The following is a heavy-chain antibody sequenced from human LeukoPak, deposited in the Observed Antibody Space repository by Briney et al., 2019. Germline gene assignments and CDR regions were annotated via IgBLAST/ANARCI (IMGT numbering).Heavy chain of an antibody. CDR3: ASDDSGSYSQSAYYYYYMGV. V-gene: IGHV3-30*02. CDR1: GFTFSSYG. J-gene: IGHJ6*03. CDR2: IRYDGSNK. Sequence: PGGSLRLSCAASGFTFSSYGMHWVRQAPGKGLEWVAFIRYDGSNKYYADSVKGRFTISRDNSKNTLYLQMNSLRPEDTAVYYCASDDSGSYSQSAYYYYYMGVWGKGTTVTVSS. D-gene: IGHD1-26*01.